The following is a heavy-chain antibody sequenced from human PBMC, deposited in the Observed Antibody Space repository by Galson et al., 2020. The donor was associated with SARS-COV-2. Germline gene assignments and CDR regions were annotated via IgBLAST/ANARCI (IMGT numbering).Heavy chain of an antibody. D-gene: IGHD6-19*01. CDR3: AREAEPRSTPWYFDL. CDR2: VSTGGNP. V-gene: IGHV4-4*07. J-gene: IGHJ2*01. Sequence: ASETLSLTCSVSGGSISRFYWSWIRQSTGKGLEWIGRVSTGGNPNYSPSLKSRITTSIDTSKNQFSLELSSVTAADTAVYYCAREAEPRSTPWYFDLWGRGTQVTVSS. CDR1: GGSISRFY.